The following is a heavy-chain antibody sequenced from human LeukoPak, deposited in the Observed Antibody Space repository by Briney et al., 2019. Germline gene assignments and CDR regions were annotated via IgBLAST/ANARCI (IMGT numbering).Heavy chain of an antibody. CDR2: ISGSGGST. D-gene: IGHD3-22*01. V-gene: IGHV3-23*01. J-gene: IGHJ3*02. CDR1: GFTFSSYA. Sequence: GGSLRLSCAASGFTFSSYAMSWVRQAPGKGLEWVSAISGSGGSTYYADSVKGWFTISRDNSKNTLYLQMNSLRAEDTAVYYCAKVLAHPHLIVVVIRSFNAFDIWGQGTMVTVSS. CDR3: AKVLAHPHLIVVVIRSFNAFDI.